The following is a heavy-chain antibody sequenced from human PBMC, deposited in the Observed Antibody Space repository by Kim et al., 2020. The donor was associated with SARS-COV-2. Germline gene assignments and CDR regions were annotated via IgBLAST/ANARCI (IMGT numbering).Heavy chain of an antibody. V-gene: IGHV1-46*01. D-gene: IGHD3-3*01. CDR2: INPTIVST. CDR3: SRDRVQAYDFWIEPTNWFDP. J-gene: IGHJ5*02. Sequence: ASVKVSCKTSGYTFTSHYIQCFLQSPGQLLYFILIINPTIVSTTYAHNFQVKFTITRDTSTSTVYMELSSLRSEDTAVYYCSRDRVQAYDFWIEPTNWFDPWGQGTLVTVSS. CDR1: GYTFTSHY.